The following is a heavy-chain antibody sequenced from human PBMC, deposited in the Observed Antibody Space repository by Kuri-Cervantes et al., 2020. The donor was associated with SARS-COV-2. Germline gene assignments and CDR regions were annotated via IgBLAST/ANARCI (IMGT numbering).Heavy chain of an antibody. Sequence: GESLKISCVASGFTFSAYTLNWVRQAPGKGLGWVSSITRSSVYISYADSLKGRFTISRDNAKNSLYLEMNSLTADDTAVYYCANGHSSSRFEVPFDNWGQGTLITVSS. D-gene: IGHD6-13*01. CDR2: ITRSSVYI. V-gene: IGHV3-21*04. J-gene: IGHJ4*02. CDR3: ANGHSSSRFEVPFDN. CDR1: GFTFSAYT.